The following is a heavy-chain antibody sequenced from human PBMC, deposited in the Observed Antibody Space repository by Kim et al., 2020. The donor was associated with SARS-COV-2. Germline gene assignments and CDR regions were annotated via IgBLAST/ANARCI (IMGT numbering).Heavy chain of an antibody. D-gene: IGHD6-13*01. V-gene: IGHV1-69*13. Sequence: SVKVSCKASGGTFSSYAISWVRQAPGQGLEWMGGIIPIFGTANYAQKFQGRVTITADESTSTAYMELSSLRSEDTAVYYCAREGTSAEPNAFDIWGQGTMVTVSS. CDR3: AREGTSAEPNAFDI. CDR1: GGTFSSYA. CDR2: IIPIFGTA. J-gene: IGHJ3*02.